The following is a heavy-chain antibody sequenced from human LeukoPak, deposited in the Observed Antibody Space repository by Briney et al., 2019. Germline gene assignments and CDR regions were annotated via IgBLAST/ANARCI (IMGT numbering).Heavy chain of an antibody. J-gene: IGHJ6*02. CDR1: GFTFSSYW. D-gene: IGHD6-13*01. Sequence: GGSLRLSCAASGFTFSSYWMHWVRQAPGKGLVWVSRINSDGSSTSYADSVKGRFTISRDNAKNTLYLQMNSLRAEDTAVYYCARGGNDIDSSSWSYYYYGMDVWGQGTTVTVSS. CDR3: ARGGNDIDSSSWSYYYYGMDV. CDR2: INSDGSST. V-gene: IGHV3-74*01.